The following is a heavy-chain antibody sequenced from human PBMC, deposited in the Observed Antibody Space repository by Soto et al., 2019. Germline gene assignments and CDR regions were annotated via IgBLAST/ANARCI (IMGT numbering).Heavy chain of an antibody. Sequence: PSETLSLTCAVSGGSISSGGYSWILIRQPPGKGLEWIGYIYHSGSTYYNPSLKSRVTISVDRSKNQFSLKLSSVTAADTAVYYCARALGYCSSTSCYGVYFDYWGQGTLVTVSS. D-gene: IGHD2-2*01. J-gene: IGHJ4*02. V-gene: IGHV4-30-2*01. CDR3: ARALGYCSSTSCYGVYFDY. CDR2: IYHSGST. CDR1: GGSISSGGYS.